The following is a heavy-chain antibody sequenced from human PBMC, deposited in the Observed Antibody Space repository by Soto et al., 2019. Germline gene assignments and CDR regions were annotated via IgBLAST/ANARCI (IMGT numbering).Heavy chain of an antibody. D-gene: IGHD3-22*01. CDR2: IYSGDSDT. V-gene: IGHV5-51*01. CDR3: AKLVKYYETSGYYGDY. Sequence: GESLKVSWKGSGYSFTSYWIGWVRQMPGKGLEWIGIIYSGDSDTRYSPSFQGQVTISADKSISTAYLQWSSLTASDTAMFYCAKLVKYYETSGYYGDYRGHGTVVIVS. CDR1: GYSFTSYW. J-gene: IGHJ4*01.